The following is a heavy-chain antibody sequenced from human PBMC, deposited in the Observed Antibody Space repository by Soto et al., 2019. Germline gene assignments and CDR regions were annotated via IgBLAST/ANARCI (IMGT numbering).Heavy chain of an antibody. J-gene: IGHJ4*02. CDR3: ARDLTSGDY. Sequence: GASVKVSCKASGGTFSSYAISWVRQAPGQGLEWMGGIIPIFGTANYAQKFQGRATLTGDAFTSTVYMELSSLRSEDTAVYYCARDLTSGDYWGQGTLVTVSS. V-gene: IGHV1-69*13. CDR1: GGTFSSYA. CDR2: IIPIFGTA. D-gene: IGHD7-27*01.